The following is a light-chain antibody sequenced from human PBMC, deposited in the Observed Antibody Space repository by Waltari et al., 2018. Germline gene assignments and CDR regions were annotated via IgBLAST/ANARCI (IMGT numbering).Light chain of an antibody. CDR2: LGS. Sequence: DIVVTQSPLSLPVTPGEPASISCRSSQSLLHSNGYNYLDWYLQKPGQSPQLLIYLGSNRASEVPDRFSGSGSGTDFTLTISRVEAEDVGVYYCMQSLRALWTFGQGTKVEIK. J-gene: IGKJ1*01. V-gene: IGKV2-28*01. CDR3: MQSLRALWT. CDR1: QSLLHSNGYNY.